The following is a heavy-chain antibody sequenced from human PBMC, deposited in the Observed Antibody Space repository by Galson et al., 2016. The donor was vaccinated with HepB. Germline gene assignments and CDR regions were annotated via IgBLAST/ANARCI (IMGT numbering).Heavy chain of an antibody. CDR1: DGSLSGFS. CDR3: TRAYDFWSGYYRRYGMDV. D-gene: IGHD3-3*01. J-gene: IGHJ6*02. CDR2: VSHSGTT. Sequence: TLSLTCAVSDGSLSGFSWSWIRQAPGKGLEWVGEVSHSGTTTYAPSFKSRVTISVDTSKNHFSLNLTSVTAADTAVYYCTRAYDFWSGYYRRYGMDVWGQGTTVTVSS. V-gene: IGHV4-34*01.